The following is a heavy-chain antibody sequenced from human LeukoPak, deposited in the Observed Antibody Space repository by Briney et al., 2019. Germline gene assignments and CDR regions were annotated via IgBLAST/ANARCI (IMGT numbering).Heavy chain of an antibody. V-gene: IGHV5-51*01. CDR2: IYPGDSDT. Sequence: GESLKISCQGSGSTFSTYWIAWVRQKPGKGLDWMGIIYPGDSDTTYSPSFQGQVIISADKSVSTAYLQWSSLKASDTAMYYCARREGSGSLDYWGQGTLVTVSS. CDR3: ARREGSGSLDY. D-gene: IGHD3-10*01. J-gene: IGHJ4*02. CDR1: GSTFSTYW.